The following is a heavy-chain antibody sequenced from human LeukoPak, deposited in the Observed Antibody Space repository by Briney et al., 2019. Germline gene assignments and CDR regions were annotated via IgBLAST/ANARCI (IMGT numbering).Heavy chain of an antibody. CDR2: IYPRDSDT. D-gene: IGHD3-22*01. CDR3: TRSHYDSSGYLT. CDR1: GYSFTSYW. V-gene: IGHV5-51*01. Sequence: GESLNISCKGSGYSFTSYWIGWVRQMPGKGLEWMGIIYPRDSDTRYSPSSQGQVTISVDNSINTAYLQWSSLKASDTAMYYCTRSHYDSSGYLTWGQGTLVTVSS. J-gene: IGHJ5*02.